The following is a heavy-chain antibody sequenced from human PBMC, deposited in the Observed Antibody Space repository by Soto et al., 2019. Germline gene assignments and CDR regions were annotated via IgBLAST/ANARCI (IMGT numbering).Heavy chain of an antibody. CDR3: AKDRMVTITYYYGMDV. Sequence: GWSLRLSCAASGFTFRSYAMSWVRQAPGKGLEWVSFINGYGDSTYYADSVKGRFTISRDNSKNTLYLQMNSLRAEDTAVYYFAKDRMVTITYYYGMDVWGQGTRVIVS. J-gene: IGHJ6*02. V-gene: IGHV3-23*01. D-gene: IGHD3-9*01. CDR2: INGYGDST. CDR1: GFTFRSYA.